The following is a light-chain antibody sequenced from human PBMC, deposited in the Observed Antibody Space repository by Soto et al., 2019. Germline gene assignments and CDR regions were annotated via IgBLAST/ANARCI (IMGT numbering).Light chain of an antibody. CDR1: TGAVSSGHY. J-gene: IGLJ1*01. CDR2: DTS. V-gene: IGLV7-46*01. CDR3: LLSYSGPYV. Sequence: QAVVTQEPSLTVSPGGTVTLTCGSSTGAVSSGHYPYWFQQKPGQAPRTLIYDTSNKHSWTPARFSGARRGGKAALTLSSAQPEDEAKYYCLLSYSGPYVFGTGTRSPS.